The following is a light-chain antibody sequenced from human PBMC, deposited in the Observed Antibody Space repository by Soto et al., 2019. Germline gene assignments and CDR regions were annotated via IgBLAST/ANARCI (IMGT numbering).Light chain of an antibody. J-gene: IGKJ1*01. V-gene: IGKV3-20*01. CDR1: QTVTSNS. CDR2: AAS. CDR3: PHYGTSPAA. Sequence: EVVLTQSPGTLSLSPGERATLSCTASQTVTSNSLAWYRQKPGQAPRLLIFAASNRATGIPDRFSGSGSGTDFSLTISRLEPEDFAVYYCPHYGTSPAAFGLGTKVEIK.